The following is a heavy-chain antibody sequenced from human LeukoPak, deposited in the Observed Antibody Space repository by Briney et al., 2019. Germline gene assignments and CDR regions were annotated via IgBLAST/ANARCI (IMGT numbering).Heavy chain of an antibody. J-gene: IGHJ5*02. D-gene: IGHD1-26*01. CDR2: IYYSGNT. CDR1: GDSISSYY. Sequence: SETLSLTCTVCGDSISSYYWSWIRQPPGKGLEWIGYIYYSGNTNYNPSLKSRVTISVDTSKNQFSLNLSSVTAADTAVYYCARGLIVGATWGENSNYFDPWGQGTLVTVSS. CDR3: ARGLIVGATWGENSNYFDP. V-gene: IGHV4-59*01.